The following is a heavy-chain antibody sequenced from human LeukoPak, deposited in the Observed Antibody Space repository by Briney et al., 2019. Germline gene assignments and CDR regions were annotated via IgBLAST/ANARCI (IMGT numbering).Heavy chain of an antibody. D-gene: IGHD6-13*01. CDR2: ISSSSSYI. CDR3: ARDGLAAAGELEDAFDI. CDR1: GFTVSSNY. Sequence: AGGSLRLSCAASGFTVSSNYMSWVRQAPGKGLEWVSSISSSSSYIYYADSVKGRFTISRDNAKNSLYLQMNSLRAEDTAVYYCARDGLAAAGELEDAFDIWGQGTMVTVSS. J-gene: IGHJ3*02. V-gene: IGHV3-21*01.